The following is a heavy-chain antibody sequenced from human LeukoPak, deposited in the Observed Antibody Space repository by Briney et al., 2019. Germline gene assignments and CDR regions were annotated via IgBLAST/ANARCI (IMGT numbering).Heavy chain of an antibody. V-gene: IGHV5-51*01. CDR3: ARRLKNSNGWTFDY. Sequence: GESLKISCKGSGYSFTIYWIGWVRQMPGKGLEWMGTIYPGDSDTRYSPSFQGQVTISADRSINTAYLQWSSLKASDTAIYYCARRLKNSNGWTFDYWGQGTLVTVSS. CDR2: IYPGDSDT. J-gene: IGHJ4*02. D-gene: IGHD6-19*01. CDR1: GYSFTIYW.